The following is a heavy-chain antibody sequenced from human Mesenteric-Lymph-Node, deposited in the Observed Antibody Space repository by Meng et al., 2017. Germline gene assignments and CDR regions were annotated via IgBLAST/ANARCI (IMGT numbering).Heavy chain of an antibody. CDR3: ARSTYYYGSGSEVY. J-gene: IGHJ4*02. CDR1: GFTFENYA. V-gene: IGHV3-30*04. CDR2: ISSDASNL. Sequence: GESLKISCAASGFTFENYAMLWVRQAPGKGLEWVAVISSDASNLNYADSVKGRFTISRDNFKDTLYLQMNSLGPEDTAVYFCARSTYYYGSGSEVYWGQGTLVTVSS. D-gene: IGHD3-10*01.